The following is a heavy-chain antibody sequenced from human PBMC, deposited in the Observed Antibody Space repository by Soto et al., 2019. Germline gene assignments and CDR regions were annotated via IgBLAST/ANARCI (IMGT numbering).Heavy chain of an antibody. CDR2: IYYSGST. D-gene: IGHD4-17*01. J-gene: IGHJ6*02. CDR3: ASQYGDYVPYYYGMDV. Sequence: SETLSLTCTVSGGSISSYYWSWIRQPPGKGLEWIGYIYYSGSTNYNPSLKSRVTISVDTSKNQFSLKLSSVTAADTAVYYCASQYGDYVPYYYGMDVWGQGTTVTVSS. V-gene: IGHV4-59*01. CDR1: GGSISSYY.